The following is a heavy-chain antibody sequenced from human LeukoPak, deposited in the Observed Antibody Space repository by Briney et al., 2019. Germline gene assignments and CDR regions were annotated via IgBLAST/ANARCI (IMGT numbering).Heavy chain of an antibody. CDR2: INWNGGST. J-gene: IGHJ4*02. V-gene: IGHV3-20*04. CDR3: ARVERGATTDY. Sequence: GGSLTLSCTASGFTFNAYAMNWVRQAPGKGLEWVSGINWNGGSTDYADSVKGRFTISRDNAKNSLYLEMNSLRVEDTAFCYCARVERGATTDYWGQGTLVTVSS. D-gene: IGHD1-26*01. CDR1: GFTFNAYA.